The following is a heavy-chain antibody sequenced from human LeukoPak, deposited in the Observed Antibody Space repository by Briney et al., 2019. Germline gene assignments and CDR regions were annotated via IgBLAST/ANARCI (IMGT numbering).Heavy chain of an antibody. CDR2: ISGSGGIT. Sequence: PGGSLRLSCAASGFTFSSYAMSWVRQAPGRGLEWVSAISGSGGITYYADSVKGRLTISRDNSKNTLYLQMNSLRAEDTAVYYCAKDMIYGSGSYYNPIFDYWGQGTLVTVSS. CDR1: GFTFSSYA. V-gene: IGHV3-23*01. J-gene: IGHJ4*02. D-gene: IGHD3-10*01. CDR3: AKDMIYGSGSYYNPIFDY.